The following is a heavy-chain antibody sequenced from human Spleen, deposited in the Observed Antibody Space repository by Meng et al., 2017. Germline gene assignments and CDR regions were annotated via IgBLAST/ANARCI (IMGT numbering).Heavy chain of an antibody. Sequence: QVQLLRVGVGLLKPSEPLPLTCVASGGSFSDYYWSWIRQPPGKGLEWIGEINHSGSTNYNPSLESRATISVDTSQNNLSLKLSSVTAADSAVYYCARGPTTMAHDFDYWGQGTLVTVSS. CDR1: GGSFSDYY. D-gene: IGHD4-11*01. V-gene: IGHV4-34*02. J-gene: IGHJ4*02. CDR3: ARGPTTMAHDFDY. CDR2: INHSGST.